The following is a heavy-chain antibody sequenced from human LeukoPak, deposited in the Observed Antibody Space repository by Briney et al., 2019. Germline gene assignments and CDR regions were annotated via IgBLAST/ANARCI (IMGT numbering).Heavy chain of an antibody. D-gene: IGHD6-19*01. CDR3: ARARAVADYYYYYGMDV. V-gene: IGHV4-31*03. J-gene: IGHJ6*02. CDR1: GGSISSGGYY. Sequence: SQTLSLTCTVSGGSISSGGYYWSWIRQHPGKGLEWIGYNYYSGSTYYNPSLKSRVTISVDTSKNQFSLKLSSVTAADTAVYYCARARAVADYYYYYGMDVWGQGTTVTVSS. CDR2: NYYSGST.